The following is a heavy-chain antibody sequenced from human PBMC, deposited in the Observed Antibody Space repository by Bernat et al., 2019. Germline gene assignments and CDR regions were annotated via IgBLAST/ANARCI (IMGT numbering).Heavy chain of an antibody. Sequence: QVQLVQSGAEVKKPGSSVKVSCKASGGTFSSYTISWVRQPPGQGLEWMGRIIPILGIANYAQKFQGRVTITADKSTSTAYMELSSLRSEDTAVYYCARVAHGGNDVYWGQGTLVTVSS. CDR2: IIPILGIA. CDR1: GGTFSSYT. V-gene: IGHV1-69*02. D-gene: IGHD4-23*01. CDR3: ARVAHGGNDVY. J-gene: IGHJ4*02.